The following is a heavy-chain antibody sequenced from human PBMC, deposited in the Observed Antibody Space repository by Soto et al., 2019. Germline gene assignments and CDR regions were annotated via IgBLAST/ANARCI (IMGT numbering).Heavy chain of an antibody. V-gene: IGHV3-23*01. CDR2: FRTSGDGGTT. CDR3: AKKVNSGPGSQYFDY. CDR1: GFTFSSYS. D-gene: IGHD3-10*01. J-gene: IGHJ4*02. Sequence: XGSLILSCAASGFTFSSYSMSLVRQAPGKGLEWVSGFRTSGDGGTTYYADSVKGRFTISRDNSKNMLFLQMNSLRAEDTAIYYCAKKVNSGPGSQYFDYWGQGTLVTVS.